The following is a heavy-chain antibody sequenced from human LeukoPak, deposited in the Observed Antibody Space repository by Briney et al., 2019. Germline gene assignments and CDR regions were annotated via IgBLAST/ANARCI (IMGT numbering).Heavy chain of an antibody. CDR1: GGSISSSSYY. CDR3: ARALKDFWSGYEPFDY. CDR2: IYYSGST. V-gene: IGHV4-61*05. J-gene: IGHJ4*02. Sequence: PSETLSLTCTVSGGSISSSSYYWSWIRQPPGKGLEWIGYIYYSGSTYYNPSLKSRVTISVHTSKNQFSLKLSSVTAADMAVYYCARALKDFWSGYEPFDYWGQGTLVTVSS. D-gene: IGHD3-3*01.